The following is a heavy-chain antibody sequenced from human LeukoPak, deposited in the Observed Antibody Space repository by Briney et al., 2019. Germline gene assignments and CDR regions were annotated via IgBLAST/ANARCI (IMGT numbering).Heavy chain of an antibody. V-gene: IGHV4-30-4*01. CDR3: ARGKYYFRSGSSNWFDP. D-gene: IGHD3-10*01. CDR2: IYYSGST. CDR1: GGSISSGDYY. J-gene: IGHJ5*02. Sequence: SETLSLTCTVSGGSISSGDYYWSWIRQPPGKGLEWIGYIYYSGSTYYNPSLKGRLTISLDTSKNQFSLMLSSVTAADTAVYYCARGKYYFRSGSSNWFDPWGQGALVTVSS.